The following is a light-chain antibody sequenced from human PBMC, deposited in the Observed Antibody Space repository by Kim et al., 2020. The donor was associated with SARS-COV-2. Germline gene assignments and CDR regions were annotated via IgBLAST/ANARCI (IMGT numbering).Light chain of an antibody. J-gene: IGKJ2*03. Sequence: TATLNCKSSQTDLYNSNNTNYLAWYQQKPGQAPKLLIYWASIRESGVSDRFSGSGSETDFTLTISSLQAEDVAVYYCQQYYSTPPGFGQGTKLEI. CDR1: QTDLYNSNNTNY. V-gene: IGKV4-1*01. CDR2: WAS. CDR3: QQYYSTPPG.